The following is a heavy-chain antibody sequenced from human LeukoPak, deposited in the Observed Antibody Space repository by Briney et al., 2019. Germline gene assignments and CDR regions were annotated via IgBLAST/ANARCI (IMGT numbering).Heavy chain of an antibody. J-gene: IGHJ4*02. Sequence: ASVRVSCKASGYTFSGYYIHWVRQAPGQGLEWMGWINPNNGATNYAQKFQGGVTMTRDKSITTFYMEVSSLTSDDTAVFYCARYNWNDVVSALDSWGQGTLVTVSS. CDR3: ARYNWNDVVSALDS. CDR1: GYTFSGYY. D-gene: IGHD1-1*01. V-gene: IGHV1-2*02. CDR2: INPNNGAT.